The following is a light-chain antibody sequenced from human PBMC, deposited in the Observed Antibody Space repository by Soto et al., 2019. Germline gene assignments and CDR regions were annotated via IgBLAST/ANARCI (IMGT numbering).Light chain of an antibody. CDR1: SSDIGSYNH. V-gene: IGLV2-14*03. Sequence: QSALTQPASVSGSPGQSITISCSGTSSDIGSYNHVAWYQQFPGKSPKLMIYAVSDRPPGVSDRFSGSKSGITASLTISGLQAEDDADYYCSSYTGTSTLDVFGTGTKLTVL. CDR2: AVS. J-gene: IGLJ1*01. CDR3: SSYTGTSTLDV.